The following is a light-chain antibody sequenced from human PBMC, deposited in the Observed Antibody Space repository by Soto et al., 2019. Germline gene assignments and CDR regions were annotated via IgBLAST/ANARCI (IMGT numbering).Light chain of an antibody. Sequence: EIVLTQSPGTLSLSPGERATLSCRASQSVSSSYLAWYQQKPGQAPRLLIYGASSRATGIPDRFSGSGSGTDFTLTISRLESEYFAVYYRQQYGSSSTFRQRTKVDSK. V-gene: IGKV3-20*01. CDR2: GAS. CDR3: QQYGSSST. J-gene: IGKJ1*01. CDR1: QSVSSSY.